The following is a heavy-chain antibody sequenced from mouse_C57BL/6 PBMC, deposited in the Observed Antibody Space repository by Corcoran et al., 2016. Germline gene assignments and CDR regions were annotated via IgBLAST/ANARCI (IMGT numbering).Heavy chain of an antibody. CDR2: INTYSGVP. CDR3: ARDSNWYCDV. Sequence: QIQLVQSGPELKKPGETVKISCKASGYTFTTYGMSWVKQAPGKGLKWMGWINTYSGVPTYADDFKGRFAFSLETSASTAYLQINNLKNEDTATYFCARDSNWYCDVWGTGTTVTVSS. J-gene: IGHJ1*03. V-gene: IGHV9-3*01. D-gene: IGHD2-5*01. CDR1: GYTFTTYG.